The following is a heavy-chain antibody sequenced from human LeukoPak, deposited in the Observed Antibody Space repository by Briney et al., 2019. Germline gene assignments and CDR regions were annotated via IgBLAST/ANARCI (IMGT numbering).Heavy chain of an antibody. V-gene: IGHV4-39*01. Sequence: PSETLSLTCTVSGGSISSSSYYWGWIRQPPGKGLEWIGSIYYSGSTYYNPSLKSRVTISVDTSKNQFSLKLSSVTAADTAVYYCARPTSGYDPTIDYWGQGTLVTVSS. J-gene: IGHJ4*02. CDR1: GGSISSSSYY. CDR2: IYYSGST. CDR3: ARPTSGYDPTIDY. D-gene: IGHD5-12*01.